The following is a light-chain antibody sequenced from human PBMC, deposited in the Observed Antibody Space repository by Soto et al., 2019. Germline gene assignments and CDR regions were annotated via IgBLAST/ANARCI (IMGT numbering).Light chain of an antibody. CDR1: SSNLGAGYD. Sequence: QSALTQPPSVSGAPGQRVTISCPGSSSNLGAGYDVHWYQQLPGTAPKLLIYGNTNRPSGVPDRFSGSKSGTSASLAITGLQAEDEADYYCQSYDSSLGANYVFGTGTKVTVL. V-gene: IGLV1-40*01. CDR3: QSYDSSLGANYV. J-gene: IGLJ1*01. CDR2: GNT.